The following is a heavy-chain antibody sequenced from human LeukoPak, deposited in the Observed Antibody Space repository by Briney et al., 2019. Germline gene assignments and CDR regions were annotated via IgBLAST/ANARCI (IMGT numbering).Heavy chain of an antibody. CDR1: GGSISSYY. Sequence: SETLSLTCTVSGGSISSYYWSWVRQPPGKGLEWIGYIYYSGSTNYNPSLKSRVTISVDTSKNQFSLKLSSVTAADTAVYYCAREVGATSGYFDYWGQGTLVTASS. CDR3: AREVGATSGYFDY. D-gene: IGHD1-26*01. V-gene: IGHV4-59*01. CDR2: IYYSGST. J-gene: IGHJ4*02.